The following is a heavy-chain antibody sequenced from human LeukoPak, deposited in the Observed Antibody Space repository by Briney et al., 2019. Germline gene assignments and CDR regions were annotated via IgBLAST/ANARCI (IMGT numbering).Heavy chain of an antibody. Sequence: GGSLRLSCAASGFTFSRYWMSWVRQAPGKGLEWVANIKEDGSEKHYVDSVKGRFSIFRDNAKKSLYLQMNSRRADDTAVYYCARDQILAVIGRLQGAFDLWGQGTMVTVSS. V-gene: IGHV3-7*01. CDR2: IKEDGSEK. CDR1: GFTFSRYW. D-gene: IGHD3-22*01. J-gene: IGHJ3*01. CDR3: ARDQILAVIGRLQGAFDL.